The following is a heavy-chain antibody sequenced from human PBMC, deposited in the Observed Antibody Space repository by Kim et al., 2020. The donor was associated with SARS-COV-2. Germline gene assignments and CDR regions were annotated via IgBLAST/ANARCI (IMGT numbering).Heavy chain of an antibody. Sequence: SVKVSCKASGGTFSSYAISWVRQAPGQGLEWMGRIIPILGIANYAQKFQGRVTITADKSTSTAYMELSSLRSEDTAVYYCARSIAQGAFDIWGQGTMVTVSS. J-gene: IGHJ3*02. CDR1: GGTFSSYA. CDR3: ARSIAQGAFDI. CDR2: IIPILGIA. D-gene: IGHD2-21*01. V-gene: IGHV1-69*04.